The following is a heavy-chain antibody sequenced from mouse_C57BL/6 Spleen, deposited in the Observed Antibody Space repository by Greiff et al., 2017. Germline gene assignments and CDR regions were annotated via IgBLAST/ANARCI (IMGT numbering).Heavy chain of an antibody. CDR3: ARDGLRYAMDY. D-gene: IGHD1-1*01. V-gene: IGHV5-17*01. Sequence: VQLKESGGGLVKPGGSLKLSCAASGFTFSDYGMHWVRQAPEKGLEWVAYISSGSSTIYYADTVKGRFTISRDNAKNTLFLQMTSLRSEDTAMYYCARDGLRYAMDYWGQGTSVTVSS. CDR1: GFTFSDYG. CDR2: ISSGSSTI. J-gene: IGHJ4*01.